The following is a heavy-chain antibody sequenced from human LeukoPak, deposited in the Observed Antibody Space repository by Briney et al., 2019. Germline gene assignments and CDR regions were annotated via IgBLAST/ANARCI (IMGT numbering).Heavy chain of an antibody. Sequence: ASVKVSCKASGYTFTSYGISGVRQAPGQGLEWIGWISAYNGNTNYAQKLQGRVTMTTDTSTSTAYMELRSLRSDDTAVYYCARDPGDYYDSTGAFDIWGQGTMVTVSS. CDR2: ISAYNGNT. CDR1: GYTFTSYG. CDR3: ARDPGDYYDSTGAFDI. V-gene: IGHV1-18*01. J-gene: IGHJ3*02. D-gene: IGHD3-22*01.